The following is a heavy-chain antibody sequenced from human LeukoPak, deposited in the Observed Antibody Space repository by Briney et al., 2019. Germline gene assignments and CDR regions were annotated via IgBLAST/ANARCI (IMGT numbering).Heavy chain of an antibody. CDR1: GGSISNYY. CDR3: ARGRYCSADICTGGDSFDI. D-gene: IGHD2-15*01. CDR2: KYARGSS. Sequence: SETLSLSCTVSGGSISNYYWSWIRQPAGKGLEWIGRKYARGSSNYNPPVQSRVTMSVDTSKNQFSLKLRSVTAADTAVYYCARGRYCSADICTGGDSFDIWGQGTMVSVSP. V-gene: IGHV4-4*07. J-gene: IGHJ3*02.